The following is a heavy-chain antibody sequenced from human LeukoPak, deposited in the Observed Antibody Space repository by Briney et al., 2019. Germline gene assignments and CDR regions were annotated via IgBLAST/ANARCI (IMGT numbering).Heavy chain of an antibody. J-gene: IGHJ3*02. CDR3: ASWKAYHYDRFDI. Sequence: SETLSLTCTVSGVSISSYYWTWIRQPPGKGLEWIGYIDHSGTTYYNPSLKSRLTISVDTSKNQFSLKLSSVTAADTAVYYCASWKAYHYDRFDIWGQGTMVTVSS. D-gene: IGHD3-22*01. CDR2: IDHSGTT. CDR1: GVSISSYY. V-gene: IGHV4-59*06.